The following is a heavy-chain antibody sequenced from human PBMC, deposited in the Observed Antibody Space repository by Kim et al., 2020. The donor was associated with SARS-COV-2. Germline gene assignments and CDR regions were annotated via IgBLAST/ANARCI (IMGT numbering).Heavy chain of an antibody. Sequence: ETLSFTCTVSGGSISSYYWSWIRQPPGKGLEWIGYIYYSGSTNYNPSLKSRVTISVDTSKNQFSLKLSSVTAADTAVYYCARGFDYWGQGTLVTVSS. V-gene: IGHV4-59*13. CDR3: ARGFDY. CDR1: GGSISSYY. J-gene: IGHJ4*02. CDR2: IYYSGST.